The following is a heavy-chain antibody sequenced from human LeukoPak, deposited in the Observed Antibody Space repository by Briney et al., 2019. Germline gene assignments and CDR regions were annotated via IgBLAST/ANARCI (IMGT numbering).Heavy chain of an antibody. CDR2: IYTSGST. J-gene: IGHJ6*03. Sequence: SETLSLTCTVSGGSINIGSYYWSWIRQPAGKGLEWIGRIYTSGSTKYNPSLKSRVTISVDTSKNQFSLKLSSVTAADTAVYYCARTTEGGYSYGYFYYYYMDVWGKGTTVTISS. D-gene: IGHD5-18*01. V-gene: IGHV4-61*02. CDR3: ARTTEGGYSYGYFYYYYMDV. CDR1: GGSINIGSYY.